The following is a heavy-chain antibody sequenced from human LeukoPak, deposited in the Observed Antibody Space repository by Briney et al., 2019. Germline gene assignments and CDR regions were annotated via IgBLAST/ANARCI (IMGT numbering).Heavy chain of an antibody. D-gene: IGHD6-19*01. CDR2: ISGSGGST. Sequence: GGSLRLSCAASGFXFSSYAISWVRQAPGKGLEWVSAISGSGGSTYYADSVKGRFTISRDNSKNTLYLQMNSLRAEDTAVYYCAKYGVAGTIDYWGQGTLVTVSS. J-gene: IGHJ4*02. CDR1: GFXFSSYA. V-gene: IGHV3-23*01. CDR3: AKYGVAGTIDY.